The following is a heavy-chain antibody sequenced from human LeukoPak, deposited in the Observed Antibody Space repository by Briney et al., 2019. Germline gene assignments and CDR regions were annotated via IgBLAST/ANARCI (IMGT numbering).Heavy chain of an antibody. CDR2: IKSKTDGGTT. CDR3: TTDYPPHDILTGYFPFDY. CDR1: GFTFSNAW. Sequence: PGGSLRLSCAASGFTFSNAWMSWVRQAPGKGLEWVGRIKSKTDGGTTDYAAPVKGRFTISRDDSKNTLYLQMNSLKTEDTAVYYCTTDYPPHDILTGYFPFDYWGQGTLVTVSS. V-gene: IGHV3-15*01. J-gene: IGHJ4*02. D-gene: IGHD3-9*01.